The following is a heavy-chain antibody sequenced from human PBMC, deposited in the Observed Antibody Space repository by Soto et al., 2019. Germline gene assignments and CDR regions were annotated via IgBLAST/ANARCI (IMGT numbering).Heavy chain of an antibody. V-gene: IGHV4-30-2*01. Sequence: QLQLQESGSGLVKPSQTLSLTCAVSGGSISSGGYSRGWIRQPPGKGLEWIGYIYDSGSTSYKPSPKSGVSIPVDRSQNPFSLKLISVTAADTAVYYCARVPSPWGQGTLVTVSS. CDR2: IYDSGST. CDR1: GGSISSGGYS. J-gene: IGHJ5*02. CDR3: ARVPSP.